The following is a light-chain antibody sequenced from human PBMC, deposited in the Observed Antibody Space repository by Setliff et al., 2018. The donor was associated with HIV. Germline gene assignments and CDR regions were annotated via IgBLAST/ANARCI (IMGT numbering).Light chain of an antibody. V-gene: IGLV2-11*01. CDR2: DVI. CDR3: CSYACSHTFV. Sequence: QSVLTQPRSVSGSPGQSVTISCTGTTSDVGGYNFVSWYQHHPGKAPKLMIYDVIKRPSGVPDRFSGSKSGNTASLTISGLQAEDEADYYCCSYACSHTFVFGTGTKVTV. J-gene: IGLJ1*01. CDR1: TSDVGGYNF.